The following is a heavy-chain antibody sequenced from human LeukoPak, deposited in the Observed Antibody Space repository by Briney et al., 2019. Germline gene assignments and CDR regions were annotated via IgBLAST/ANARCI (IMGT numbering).Heavy chain of an antibody. V-gene: IGHV2-5*02. CDR2: IYWDDDK. D-gene: IGHD1-26*01. J-gene: IGHJ6*03. Sequence: SGPTLVNPTQTLTLTCTFSGFSLSTSGVGVGWIRQPPGKALEWLSLIYWDDDKRYSPSLKSRLTITKDTSKNQVVLTMTNMDPVDTATYYCAHSVGATSDYYYYYMDVWGKGTTVTVSS. CDR1: GFSLSTSGVG. CDR3: AHSVGATSDYYYYYMDV.